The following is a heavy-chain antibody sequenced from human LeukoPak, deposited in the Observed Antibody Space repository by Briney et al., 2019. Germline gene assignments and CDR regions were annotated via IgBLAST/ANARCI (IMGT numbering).Heavy chain of an antibody. J-gene: IGHJ6*04. V-gene: IGHV1-18*04. CDR1: GYTFTSYG. Sequence: GASVKVSCKASGYTFTSYGISWVRQAPGQGLEWMGWISAYNGNTNYAQKLQGRVTMTTDTSTSTAYMELRSLRSDDTAVYYCARDDPVLLWFGELGVYGMDVWGKGTTVTVSS. D-gene: IGHD3-10*01. CDR2: ISAYNGNT. CDR3: ARDDPVLLWFGELGVYGMDV.